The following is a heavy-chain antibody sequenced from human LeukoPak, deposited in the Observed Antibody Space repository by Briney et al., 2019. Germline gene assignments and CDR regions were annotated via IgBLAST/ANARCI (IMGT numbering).Heavy chain of an antibody. D-gene: IGHD2-2*01. CDR1: GYTFTSYY. CDR2: INPSGGST. CDR3: AREYIVVVPAAIRWFDP. V-gene: IGHV1-46*01. J-gene: IGHJ5*02. Sequence: ASVTVSCKASGYTFTSYYMHWVRQAPGQGLEWMGIINPSGGSTSYAQKFQGRVTMTRDTSTSTVYMELSSPRSEDTAVYYCAREYIVVVPAAIRWFDPWGQGTLVTVSS.